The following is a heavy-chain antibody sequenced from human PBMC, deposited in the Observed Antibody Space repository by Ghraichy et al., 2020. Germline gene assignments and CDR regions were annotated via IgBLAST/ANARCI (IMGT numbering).Heavy chain of an antibody. V-gene: IGHV4-39*01. J-gene: IGHJ4*02. CDR3: ARRRHDYFDY. CDR1: GGSISSSSYY. CDR2: IYYSGST. Sequence: SQTLSLTCTVSGGSISSSSYYWGWIRQPPGKGLEWIGSIYYSGSTYYNPSLKSRVTISVDTSKNQFSLKLSSVTAADTAVYYCARRRHDYFDYWGQGTLVTVSS.